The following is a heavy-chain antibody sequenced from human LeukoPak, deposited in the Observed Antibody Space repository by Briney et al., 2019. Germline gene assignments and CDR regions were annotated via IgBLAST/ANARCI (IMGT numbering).Heavy chain of an antibody. D-gene: IGHD3-22*01. V-gene: IGHV4-39*01. CDR2: IYYRRST. Sequence: PSETLSLTCTVSGGSVSSSTYFWGWIRQPPGKGLEWIGSIYYRRSTYYNPSLRSRVTISVDTSKNQFSLKLSSVTAADTAVYYCARHSFDTSGYYYALSAFDIWGQGTMVTVSS. CDR1: GGSVSSSTYF. CDR3: ARHSFDTSGYYYALSAFDI. J-gene: IGHJ3*02.